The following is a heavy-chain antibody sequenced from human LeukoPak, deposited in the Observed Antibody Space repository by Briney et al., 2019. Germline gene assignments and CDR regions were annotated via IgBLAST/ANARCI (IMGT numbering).Heavy chain of an antibody. CDR3: TTVTGPHAFDI. V-gene: IGHV1-2*06. Sequence: RASVKVSCKASGYTFTGYYMHWVRQAPGQGLEWMGRINPNSGGTNYAQKFQGRVTMTRDTSISTAYMELSRLRSDDTAVYYCTTVTGPHAFDIWGQGTMVTVSS. CDR2: INPNSGGT. CDR1: GYTFTGYY. J-gene: IGHJ3*02. D-gene: IGHD4-17*01.